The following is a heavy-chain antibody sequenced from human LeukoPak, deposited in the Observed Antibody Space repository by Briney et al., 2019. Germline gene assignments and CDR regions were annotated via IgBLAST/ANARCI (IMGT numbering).Heavy chain of an antibody. CDR2: ISGSGGST. V-gene: IGHV3-23*01. J-gene: IGHJ4*02. D-gene: IGHD6-13*01. CDR1: GFTFSSYA. CDR3: ARDGSSSWYFGY. Sequence: PGGSLRLSCAASGFTFSSYAMSWVRQAPGKGLEWVSAISGSGGSTYYADSVKGRFTISRDNAKNSLYLQMNSLRDEDTAVYYCARDGSSSWYFGYWGQGTLVTVSS.